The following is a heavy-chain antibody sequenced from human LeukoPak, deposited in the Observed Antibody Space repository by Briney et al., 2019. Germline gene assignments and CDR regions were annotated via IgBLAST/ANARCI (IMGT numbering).Heavy chain of an antibody. CDR1: GFTFRSHS. D-gene: IGHD4-23*01. CDR3: ARGGRHDYDGRPPDY. J-gene: IGHJ4*02. CDR2: IGGDGSNT. Sequence: GGSLRLSCAASGFTFRSHSMHWVRQAPGKGLVWVSRIGGDGSNTNFADSVRGRFAISRDNAKNTLYLQMNSLRAEDTAVYYCARGGRHDYDGRPPDYWGQGTLVTVSS. V-gene: IGHV3-74*01.